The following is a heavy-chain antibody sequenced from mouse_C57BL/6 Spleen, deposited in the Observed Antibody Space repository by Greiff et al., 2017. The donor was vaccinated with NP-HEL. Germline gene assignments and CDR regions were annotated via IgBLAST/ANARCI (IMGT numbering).Heavy chain of an antibody. J-gene: IGHJ2*01. CDR2: ISSGSSTI. V-gene: IGHV5-17*01. CDR1: GFTFSDYG. Sequence: EVHLVESGGGLVKPGGSLKLSCAASGFTFSDYGMHWVRQAPEKGLEWVAYISSGSSTIYYADTVKGRFTISRDNAKNTLFLQMTSLRSEDTAMYYCARTTNWDAYYFDYWGQGTTLTVSS. D-gene: IGHD4-1*01. CDR3: ARTTNWDAYYFDY.